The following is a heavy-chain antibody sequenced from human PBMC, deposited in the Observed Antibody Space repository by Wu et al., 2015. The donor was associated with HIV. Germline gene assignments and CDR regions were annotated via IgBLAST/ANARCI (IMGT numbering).Heavy chain of an antibody. CDR3: ARDSRNGDGYNYLPGLWLY. CDR2: INTYNGDT. Sequence: VQLVQSGGEVKKPGASVKVSCKASGYTFSSYGISWVRQAPGQGLEWLGYINTYNGDTTYAQKFQGRVTVTTHTSTSTAYMELTSLRSDDTALYYCARDSRNGDGYNYLPGLWLYWGQGTLVTVSS. V-gene: IGHV1-18*01. CDR1: GYTFSSYG. D-gene: IGHD5-24*01. J-gene: IGHJ4*02.